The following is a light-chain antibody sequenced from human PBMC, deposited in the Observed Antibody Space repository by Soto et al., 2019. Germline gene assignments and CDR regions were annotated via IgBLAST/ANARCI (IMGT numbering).Light chain of an antibody. CDR1: SSNIGAPYD. V-gene: IGLV1-40*01. CDR3: QSYDMSLNNYV. Sequence: QSALTQPPPVSGAPGQRVTISCTGSSSNIGAPYDVHWYQYLPGTAPKLLIYGDNNRPSGVPDRFSGSRSGTSASLAIIGLQAEDEAAYYCQSYDMSLNNYVFGTGTKLTVL. CDR2: GDN. J-gene: IGLJ1*01.